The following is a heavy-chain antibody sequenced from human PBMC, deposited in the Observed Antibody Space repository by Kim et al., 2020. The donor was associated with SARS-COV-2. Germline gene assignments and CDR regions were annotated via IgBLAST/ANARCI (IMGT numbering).Heavy chain of an antibody. J-gene: IGHJ4*02. CDR3: ARADEQYFDY. V-gene: IGHV1-46*01. Sequence: TTAQGFQGRVALTRETSTNTAYMELSSLRSEDTAVYYCARADEQYFDYWGQGTLVSVSS.